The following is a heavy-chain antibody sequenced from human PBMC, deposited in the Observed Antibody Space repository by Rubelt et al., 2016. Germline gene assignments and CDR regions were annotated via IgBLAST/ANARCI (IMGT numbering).Heavy chain of an antibody. CDR1: GGSISSYS. CDR3: ARTASGANSYYDY. J-gene: IGHJ4*02. D-gene: IGHD4-11*01. Sequence: QVQLQESGPGLVKPSETLSLTCTVSGGSISSYSWSWIRQPPGKGLEWIGYISNSGSTSYNPSLKSRVTIALDTSKNQFSLELVSVTAADAAVYYCARTASGANSYYDYWGQGTLVTVSS. CDR2: ISNSGST. V-gene: IGHV4-59*12.